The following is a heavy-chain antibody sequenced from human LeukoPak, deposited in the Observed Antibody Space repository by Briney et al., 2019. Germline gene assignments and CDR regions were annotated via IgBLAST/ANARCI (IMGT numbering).Heavy chain of an antibody. J-gene: IGHJ4*02. CDR1: GASISSYY. Sequence: SETLSLTCTVSGASISSYYWNWIRQPPGKGLEWIGYIYYSGDTNYDPSLKSRITISQDTSRSQVSLKLTSVTAADTAMYYCAGGHSHPDFWGQGILVTVSS. CDR3: AGGHSHPDF. V-gene: IGHV4-59*03. D-gene: IGHD5-18*01. CDR2: IYYSGDT.